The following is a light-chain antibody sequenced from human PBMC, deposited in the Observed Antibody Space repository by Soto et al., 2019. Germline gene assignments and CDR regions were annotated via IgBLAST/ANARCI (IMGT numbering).Light chain of an antibody. CDR3: QQSYSMPPA. CDR2: AAS. Sequence: DIQMTQSPSSLSASIGDRVTITCRASQSISTYLNWYQQKPGRAPYLLIYAASSLQSGVPSRFSGSGSGTDFTPTISSLQPEDFATYYCQQSYSMPPAFGQGTKVEIK. J-gene: IGKJ1*01. CDR1: QSISTY. V-gene: IGKV1-39*01.